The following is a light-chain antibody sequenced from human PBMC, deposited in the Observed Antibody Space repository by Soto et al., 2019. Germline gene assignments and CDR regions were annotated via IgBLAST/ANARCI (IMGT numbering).Light chain of an antibody. CDR1: QSVRRY. J-gene: IGKJ4*01. CDR2: DAS. CDR3: QQRSDWPST. V-gene: IGKV3-11*01. Sequence: EMVLTQSPATLSLSPGERATLSCRASQSVRRYLAWYQQKPGQAPRLLIYDASNRAPGIPARFSGSGSGTDFTLTISSLEPEDFAVYYCQQRSDWPSTFGGGTKLQIK.